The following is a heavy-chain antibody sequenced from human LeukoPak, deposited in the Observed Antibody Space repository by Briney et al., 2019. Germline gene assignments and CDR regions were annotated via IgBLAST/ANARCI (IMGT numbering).Heavy chain of an antibody. V-gene: IGHV3-23*01. CDR2: IYPHGDP. CDR1: GFTFKNYD. CDR3: ARAKLEPAGTGAFDI. J-gene: IGHJ3*02. Sequence: PGGSLRLSCTTSGFTFKNYDMTWVRQAPGKGLEWVSAIYPHGDPHYAASVKGRFTISIDNSKNHLYLQMDTLRAEDTALYYCARAKLEPAGTGAFDIGGPGTVVTVSS. D-gene: IGHD6-19*01.